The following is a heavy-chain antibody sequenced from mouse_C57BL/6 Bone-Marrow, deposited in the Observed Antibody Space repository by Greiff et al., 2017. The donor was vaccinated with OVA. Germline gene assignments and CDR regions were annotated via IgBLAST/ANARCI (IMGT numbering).Heavy chain of an antibody. CDR2: INPNYGTT. D-gene: IGHD1-1*01. Sequence: EVQLQESGPELVKPGASVKISCKASGYSFTDYNMNWVKQSNGKSLEWIGVINPNYGTTSYNQKFKGKATLTVDQSSSTAYMQLNSLTSEDSAVYYCARLITTVRDWYFDVWGTGTTVTVSS. J-gene: IGHJ1*03. CDR3: ARLITTVRDWYFDV. V-gene: IGHV1-39*01. CDR1: GYSFTDYN.